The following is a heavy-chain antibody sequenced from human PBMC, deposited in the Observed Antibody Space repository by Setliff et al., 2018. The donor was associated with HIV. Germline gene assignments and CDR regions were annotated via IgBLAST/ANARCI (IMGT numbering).Heavy chain of an antibody. CDR3: ARGVPLLPPHY. V-gene: IGHV4-39*07. CDR2: IFYSETVYYGGRT. J-gene: IGHJ4*02. Sequence: KPSETLSLTCTVSGGSITGYYWSWIRQPPGKGLEWIGSIFYSETVYYGGRTYYSPSLKSRVTISVDTSKSQFSLKLSSVTAADTAVYYCARGVPLLPPHYWGQGTLVTVSS. D-gene: IGHD2-21*02. CDR1: GGSITGYY.